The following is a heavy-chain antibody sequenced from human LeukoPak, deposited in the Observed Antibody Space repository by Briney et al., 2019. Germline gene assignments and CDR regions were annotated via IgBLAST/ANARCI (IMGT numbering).Heavy chain of an antibody. J-gene: IGHJ5*02. CDR1: GFTFSSYA. CDR3: AKDRSGDFWSGYYHNWFDP. V-gene: IGHV3-23*01. CDR2: ISGSGGSR. D-gene: IGHD3-3*01. Sequence: PGGSLRLSCAASGFTFSSYAMSWVRQAPGKGLEWVSAISGSGGSRYYADSVKGRFTISRDNSKNTLYLEMNSLRAEDTAVYYCAKDRSGDFWSGYYHNWFDPWGQGTLVTVSS.